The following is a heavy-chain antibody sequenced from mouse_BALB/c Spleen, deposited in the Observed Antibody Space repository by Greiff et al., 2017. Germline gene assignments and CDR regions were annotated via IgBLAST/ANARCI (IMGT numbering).Heavy chain of an antibody. Sequence: EVNLVESGGGLVKPGGSLKLSCAASGFAFSSYDMSWVRQTPEKRLEWVAYISSGGGSTYYPDTVKGRFTISRDNAKNTLYLQMSSLKSEDTAMYYCARHRYEGYWYFDVWGAGTTVTVSS. D-gene: IGHD2-14*01. V-gene: IGHV5-12-1*01. CDR3: ARHRYEGYWYFDV. J-gene: IGHJ1*01. CDR1: GFAFSSYD. CDR2: ISSGGGST.